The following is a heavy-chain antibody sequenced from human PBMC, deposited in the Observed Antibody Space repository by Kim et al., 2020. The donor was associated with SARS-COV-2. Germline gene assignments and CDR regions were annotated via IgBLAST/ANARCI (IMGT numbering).Heavy chain of an antibody. Sequence: GGSLRLSCAASGFTFNTYTMDWVRQAPGNGLEWVSSITVSSTHIYYADSVKGRFTISRDNARNSVYLQMNSLRVDDTAVYYCARGWFGQVGDYWGQGTRVTVSS. V-gene: IGHV3-21*01. CDR3: ARGWFGQVGDY. CDR2: ITVSSTHI. D-gene: IGHD3-10*01. CDR1: GFTFNTYT. J-gene: IGHJ4*02.